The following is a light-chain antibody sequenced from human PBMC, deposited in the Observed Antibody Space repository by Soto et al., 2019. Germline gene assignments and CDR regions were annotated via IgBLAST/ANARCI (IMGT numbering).Light chain of an antibody. J-gene: IGLJ2*01. CDR1: SSNIGKNS. V-gene: IGLV1-51*01. CDR3: GTWDNSLSAVV. CDR2: DND. Sequence: QPVLTQPPSVSAAPGQQVTISCSGSSSNIGKNSVSWYQQFPGAAPKLLIFDNDQRPSGIPDRFSGSKSGTSVTLGITGLQTGDEADYYCGTWDNSLSAVVFGGGTKLTVL.